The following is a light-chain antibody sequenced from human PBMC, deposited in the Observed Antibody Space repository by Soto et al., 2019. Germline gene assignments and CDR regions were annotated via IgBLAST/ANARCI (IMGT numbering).Light chain of an antibody. J-gene: IGKJ4*01. CDR2: DGT. CDR1: QSVDSD. CDR3: QKSGNWPPVT. Sequence: EIVLTQSPATLSLSPGERATLSCRASQSVDSDLAWYQQKPGQAPRLLIYDGTNKATGIPDRFSGSGSGTDFTLTISSLEAEDFAVYYCQKSGNWPPVTFGGGTKVEIK. V-gene: IGKV3-11*01.